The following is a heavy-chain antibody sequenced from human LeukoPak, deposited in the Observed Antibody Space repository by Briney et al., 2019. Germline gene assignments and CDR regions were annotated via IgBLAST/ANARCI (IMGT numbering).Heavy chain of an antibody. CDR3: ARVVGPGYCSSTSCPYTYYYYGMDV. V-gene: IGHV3-21*01. D-gene: IGHD2-2*01. Sequence: GGSLRLSCAASGFTFSSYSMNWVRQALGKGLEWVPSISSSSSYIYYADSVKGRFTISRDNAKNSLYLQMNSLRAEDTAVYYCARVVGPGYCSSTSCPYTYYYYGMDVWGQGTTVTVSS. CDR1: GFTFSSYS. CDR2: ISSSSSYI. J-gene: IGHJ6*02.